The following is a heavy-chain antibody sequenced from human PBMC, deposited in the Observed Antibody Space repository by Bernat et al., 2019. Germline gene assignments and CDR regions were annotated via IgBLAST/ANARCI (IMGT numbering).Heavy chain of an antibody. J-gene: IGHJ5*02. V-gene: IGHV3-7*01. Sequence: EVQLVESGGGLVQPGGSLRLSCAASGFTFSSYWMSWVRQAPGKGLEWVANIKQDGSEKYYVDSVKGRFTISRDNAKNSLYLQMNSLRAEDTAVYYCARDLIQLWFYRFDPWGQGTLVTVSS. D-gene: IGHD5-18*01. CDR3: ARDLIQLWFYRFDP. CDR2: IKQDGSEK. CDR1: GFTFSSYW.